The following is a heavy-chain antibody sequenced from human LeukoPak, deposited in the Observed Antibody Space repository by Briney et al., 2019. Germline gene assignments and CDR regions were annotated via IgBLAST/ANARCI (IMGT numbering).Heavy chain of an antibody. Sequence: GGSLRLSCAASGFIFSSYWMHWVRQAPGKGLVWVSRINSDGSSTSYADSVKGRFTISRDNAKNTLYLQMNSLRAEDTAVYYCAKSTSSTPFDYWGQGTLVTVSS. J-gene: IGHJ4*02. CDR3: AKSTSSTPFDY. D-gene: IGHD6-13*01. CDR1: GFIFSSYW. CDR2: INSDGSST. V-gene: IGHV3-74*01.